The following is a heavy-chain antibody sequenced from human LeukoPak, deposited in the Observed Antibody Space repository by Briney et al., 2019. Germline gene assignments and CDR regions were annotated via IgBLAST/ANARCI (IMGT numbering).Heavy chain of an antibody. V-gene: IGHV3-53*01. CDR1: GFTFDDYG. CDR2: IYSGGST. Sequence: GGSLRLSCAASGFTFDDYGMSWVRQAPGKGLEWVSVIYSGGSTYYADSVKGRFTISRDNSKNTLYLQMNSLRAEDTAVYYCARGEGGVPTPDYWGQGTLVTVSS. CDR3: ARGEGGVPTPDY. D-gene: IGHD4/OR15-4a*01. J-gene: IGHJ4*02.